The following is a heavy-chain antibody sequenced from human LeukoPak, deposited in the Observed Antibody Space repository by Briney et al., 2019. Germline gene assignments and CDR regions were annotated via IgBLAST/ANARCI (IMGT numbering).Heavy chain of an antibody. CDR3: ARDLTLGKPDYFDH. J-gene: IGHJ4*02. V-gene: IGHV3-30-3*01. CDR1: GFSFTNYD. D-gene: IGHD7-27*01. Sequence: GGSLRLSCVASGFSFTNYDIHWVRQAPGRGLEWVAVTSLDGSNKLYTDTARGRFIISRDNSKNTVYLQMDSLRAEDTAVYYCARDLTLGKPDYFDHWGQGTLVTVSS. CDR2: TSLDGSNK.